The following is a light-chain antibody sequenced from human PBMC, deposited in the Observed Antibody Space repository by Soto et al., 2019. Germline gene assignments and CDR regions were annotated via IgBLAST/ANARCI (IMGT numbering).Light chain of an antibody. Sequence: EIVLTQSPGTLSLSPGERATLSCRASQSVNSRYLAWYQQKPGQAPRLRIYGASSRATGIPDRFSGSGSGTDFTLTISRLEPEDFAVYSCHQYGSSLWTFGQGTKVEIK. CDR2: GAS. CDR3: HQYGSSLWT. CDR1: QSVNSRY. V-gene: IGKV3-20*01. J-gene: IGKJ1*01.